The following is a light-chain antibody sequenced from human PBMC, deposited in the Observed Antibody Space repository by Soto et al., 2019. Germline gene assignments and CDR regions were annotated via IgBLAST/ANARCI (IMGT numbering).Light chain of an antibody. CDR3: QQYERYNPS. CDR2: DAT. J-gene: IGKJ4*01. CDR1: QNINSY. V-gene: IGKV1-16*01. Sequence: DIQMTQSPSSLSASVGDRVTIICRASQNINSYLAWFQQKPGKAPKSLIYDATSLQSGVPSRFSGSGSGTDFSLTISSLQPEDAATYYCQQYERYNPSFGGGTKSEI.